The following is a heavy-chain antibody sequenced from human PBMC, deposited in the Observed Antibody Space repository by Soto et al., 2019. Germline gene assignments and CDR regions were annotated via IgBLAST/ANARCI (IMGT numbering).Heavy chain of an antibody. V-gene: IGHV1-2*02. CDR1: GYPFTVYY. J-gene: IGHJ5*02. Sequence: QVQLVQSGAEVKNPGASVTVSCKASGYPFTVYYMHWVRQAPGQGPEWMGWIDPKSGGPHYAPKFQGRVTMTRDSSSSTAYMDLNNLRSDDAAVYYCAREVALGSGKWFDTWGQGTRVTVAS. CDR2: IDPKSGGP. D-gene: IGHD2-15*01. CDR3: AREVALGSGKWFDT.